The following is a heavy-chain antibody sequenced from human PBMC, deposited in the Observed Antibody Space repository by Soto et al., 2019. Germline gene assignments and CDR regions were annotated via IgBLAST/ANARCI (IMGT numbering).Heavy chain of an antibody. CDR1: GYTFTSYA. J-gene: IGHJ6*03. Sequence: ASVKVSCKASGYTFTSYAMHWVRQAPGQRLEWMGWINAGNGNTKYSQKFQGRVTITRDTSASTAYMELSSLRSEDTAVYYCARGGGCSSTSCYAIYYYYMDVWGKGTTVTVSS. CDR3: ARGGGCSSTSCYAIYYYYMDV. D-gene: IGHD2-2*01. V-gene: IGHV1-3*01. CDR2: INAGNGNT.